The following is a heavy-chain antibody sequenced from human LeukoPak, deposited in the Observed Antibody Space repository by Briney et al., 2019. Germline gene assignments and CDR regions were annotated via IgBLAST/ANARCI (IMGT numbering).Heavy chain of an antibody. J-gene: IGHJ4*02. CDR1: GFTFNNYA. D-gene: IGHD5-24*01. CDR3: AKVQEMDTILPPFHY. CDR2: ISGNGGTT. V-gene: IGHV3-23*01. Sequence: GGSLRLSCAASGFTFNNYAMSWVRQAPGKGLEWVSTISGNGGTTFYADSVKGRFTISRDNSKNTLFLQLNSLRAADTAVYYCAKVQEMDTILPPFHYWGQGTLVTVSS.